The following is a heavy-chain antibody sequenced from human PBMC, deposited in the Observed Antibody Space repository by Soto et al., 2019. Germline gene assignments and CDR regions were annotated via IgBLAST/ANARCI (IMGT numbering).Heavy chain of an antibody. J-gene: IGHJ3*01. Sequence: QAQLVQSGGEMRKPGASVKVSCKASGYTFSTYGINWVRQAPGQGLELMGWINPLKGDTNSAARFQDRLTMTTDTSTRTAYMDLRSLTSDDTAVYYCARVKVPAAILGAFDLWGQGTVVTVSS. CDR1: GYTFSTYG. V-gene: IGHV1-18*01. D-gene: IGHD2-2*02. CDR3: ARVKVPAAILGAFDL. CDR2: INPLKGDT.